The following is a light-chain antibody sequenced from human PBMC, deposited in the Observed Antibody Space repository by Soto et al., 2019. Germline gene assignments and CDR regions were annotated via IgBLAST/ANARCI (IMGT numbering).Light chain of an antibody. V-gene: IGKV3-20*01. CDR3: QQYGSSPPLT. CDR2: GAS. Sequence: EFVLTQSPGKLSLSPGERATLSCRASQSISSSFLAWYQQKPGQAPRLLIYGASSRGTGIPGRFSGSVSGTDFTLTISRLEPEDFAVYYCQQYGSSPPLTFGGGTKVEIK. CDR1: QSISSSF. J-gene: IGKJ4*01.